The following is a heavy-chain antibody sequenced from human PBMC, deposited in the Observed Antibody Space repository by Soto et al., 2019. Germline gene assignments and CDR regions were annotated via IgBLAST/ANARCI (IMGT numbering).Heavy chain of an antibody. D-gene: IGHD3-10*01. Sequence: QVQLVQSGAEVRKPGSSVKVSCRASGDTFKNYAISWVRQAPGQGLEWMGGIIPIFGKTDYAQTFHGRVTINGDESTYTAHMEWRGLISDDTALYYCATSVYNYGPFDYWGRGLLVTVSS. J-gene: IGHJ4*01. CDR1: GDTFKNYA. CDR3: ATSVYNYGPFDY. CDR2: IIPIFGKT. V-gene: IGHV1-69*01.